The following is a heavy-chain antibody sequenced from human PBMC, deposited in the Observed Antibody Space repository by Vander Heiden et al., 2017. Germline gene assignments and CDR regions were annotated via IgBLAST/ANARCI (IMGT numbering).Heavy chain of an antibody. CDR2: ISYDGSNK. Sequence: QVQLVESGGGVVQPGRSLRLSCAASGFTFSSYGMHWVRQAPGKGLEWVAVISYDGSNKYYADSVKGRFTISRDNSKNTLYLQMNSLRAEDTAVYYCAKERRDFWSGSFDYWGQGTLVTVSS. V-gene: IGHV3-30*18. CDR1: GFTFSSYG. J-gene: IGHJ4*02. CDR3: AKERRDFWSGSFDY. D-gene: IGHD3-3*01.